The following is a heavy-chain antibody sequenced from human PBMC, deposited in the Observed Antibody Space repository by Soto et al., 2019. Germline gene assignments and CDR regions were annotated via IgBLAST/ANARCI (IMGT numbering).Heavy chain of an antibody. J-gene: IGHJ4*02. V-gene: IGHV4-39*01. CDR1: GGSISSSSYY. CDR2: IYYSGST. Sequence: QLQLQESGPGLVKPSETLSLTCTVSGGSISSSSYYWGWIRQPPGKGLEWIGSIYYSGSTYYNPSLKSRVTISVDTSKNQFSLKLSSVTAADTAVYYCARQMTTVMEFDYWGQGTLVTVSS. D-gene: IGHD4-17*01. CDR3: ARQMTTVMEFDY.